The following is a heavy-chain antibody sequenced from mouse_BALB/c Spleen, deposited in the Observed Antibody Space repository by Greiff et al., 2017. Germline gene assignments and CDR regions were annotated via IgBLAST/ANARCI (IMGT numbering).Heavy chain of an antibody. CDR1: GYTFTSYW. CDR3: ARGGIYDGYYPRPFDY. D-gene: IGHD2-3*01. Sequence: QVQLQQPGAELVKPGASVKLSCKASGYTFTSYWMHWVKQRPGQGLEWIGEIDPSDSYTNYNQKFKGKATLTVDKSSSTAYMQLSSLTSEDSAVYYCARGGIYDGYYPRPFDYWGQGTTLTVSS. CDR2: IDPSDSYT. V-gene: IGHV1-69*02. J-gene: IGHJ2*01.